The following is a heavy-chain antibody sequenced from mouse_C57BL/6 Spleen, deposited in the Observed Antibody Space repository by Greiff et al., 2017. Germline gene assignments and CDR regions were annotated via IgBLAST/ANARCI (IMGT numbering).Heavy chain of an antibody. J-gene: IGHJ1*03. CDR3: ARAEGYGSGYFDV. D-gene: IGHD1-1*01. V-gene: IGHV1-82*01. CDR2: IYPGDGDT. CDR1: GYAFSSSW. Sequence: VQLQQSGPELVKPGASVKISCKASGYAFSSSWMNWVKQRPGKGLEWIGRIYPGDGDTNYNGKFKGKATLTADKSSSTAYRQLSSRTSEDSAVYFCARAEGYGSGYFDVWGTGTTVTVSS.